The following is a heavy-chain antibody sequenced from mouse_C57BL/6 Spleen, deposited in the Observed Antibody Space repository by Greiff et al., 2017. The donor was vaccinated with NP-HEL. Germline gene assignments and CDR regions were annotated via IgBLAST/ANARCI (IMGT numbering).Heavy chain of an antibody. CDR1: GFTFSDYG. CDR2: ISSGSSTI. J-gene: IGHJ4*01. V-gene: IGHV5-17*01. Sequence: EVHLVESGGGLVKPGGSLKLSCAASGFTFSDYGMHWVRQAPEKGLEWVAYISSGSSTIYYADTVKGRFTISRDNAKNTLFLQMTSLRSEDTAMYYCAKTAQATRAMDYWGQGTSVTVSS. D-gene: IGHD3-2*02. CDR3: AKTAQATRAMDY.